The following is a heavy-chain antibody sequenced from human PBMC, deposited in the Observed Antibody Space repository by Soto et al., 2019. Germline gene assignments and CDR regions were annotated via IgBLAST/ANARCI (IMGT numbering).Heavy chain of an antibody. CDR2: ISGSGGST. D-gene: IGHD6-19*01. V-gene: IGHV3-23*01. J-gene: IGHJ4*02. CDR3: AKMGYSSDWS. CDR1: GFTFNRYA. Sequence: GGSLRLSCAASGFTFNRYAMSWVRQAPGKGLEWVSTISGSGGSTYYADSVQGRFIISRDNSKNTLYLQMNSLRAEDTALYYCAKMGYSSDWSGGQGTLVTVSS.